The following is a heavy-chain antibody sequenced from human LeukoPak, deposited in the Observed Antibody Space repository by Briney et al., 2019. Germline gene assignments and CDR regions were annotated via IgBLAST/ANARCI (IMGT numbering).Heavy chain of an antibody. CDR1: GGSISSYY. Sequence: PSETLSLTCTVSGGSISSYYWSWIRQPPGKGLEWIGYIYYSGSTNYNPSLKSRVTISVDTSKNQFSLKLNSVTATDTAVYYCARDSFEGGYYYYLDVWGKGTTVTVSS. D-gene: IGHD3-16*01. CDR3: ARDSFEGGYYYYLDV. CDR2: IYYSGST. V-gene: IGHV4-59*12. J-gene: IGHJ6*03.